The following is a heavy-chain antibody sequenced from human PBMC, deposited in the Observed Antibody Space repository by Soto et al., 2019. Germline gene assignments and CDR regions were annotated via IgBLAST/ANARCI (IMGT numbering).Heavy chain of an antibody. D-gene: IGHD3-10*01. CDR2: IIPILGIA. Sequence: QVQLVQSGAEVKKPGSSVKVSCKASGGTFSSYTISWVRQAPGQGLAWMGTIIPILGIANYAQKFQCRVTITAPKYTSTAFMELSTLRSEDPAVYYCARGDFDPWRQGTLVTVSS. V-gene: IGHV1-69*02. CDR3: ARGDFDP. J-gene: IGHJ5*02. CDR1: GGTFSSYT.